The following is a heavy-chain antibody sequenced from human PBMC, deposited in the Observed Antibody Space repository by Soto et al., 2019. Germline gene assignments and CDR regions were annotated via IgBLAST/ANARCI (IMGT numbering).Heavy chain of an antibody. CDR3: ARGGPDLAQIGSFEY. J-gene: IGHJ4*02. D-gene: IGHD3-16*01. Sequence: ASVKVSCKASGYTFTNYYMHWVRQAPGQGLEWMGVIHYSGATPTYAQKFQGRVTMARDTSTSTVYVELSSLTSEDTAVYYCARGGPDLAQIGSFEYWGQGTLVSVSS. V-gene: IGHV1-46*01. CDR2: IHYSGATP. CDR1: GYTFTNYY.